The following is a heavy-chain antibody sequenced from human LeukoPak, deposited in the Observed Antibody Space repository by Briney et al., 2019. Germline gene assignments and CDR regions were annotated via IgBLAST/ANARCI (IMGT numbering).Heavy chain of an antibody. V-gene: IGHV1-58*02. CDR2: IVVGSGNT. J-gene: IGHJ5*02. CDR3: ARGIWYPNWFDP. D-gene: IGHD6-13*01. CDR1: GFTFTSSA. Sequence: SVKVSCKASGFTFTSSAMQWVRQARGQRLEWIGWIVVGSGNTNYAQKFQERVTITRDMSTSTAYMELSSLRSEDTAVYYCARGIWYPNWFDPWGQGTLVTVSS.